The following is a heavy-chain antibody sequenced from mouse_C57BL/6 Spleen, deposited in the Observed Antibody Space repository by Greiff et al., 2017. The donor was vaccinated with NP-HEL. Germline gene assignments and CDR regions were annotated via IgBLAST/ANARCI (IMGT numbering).Heavy chain of an antibody. Sequence: QVQLQQPGAELVRPGTSVKLSCKASGYTFTSYWMHWVKQRPGQGLEWIGVIDPSDSYTNYNQKFKGKATLTVDTSSSTAYMQLSSLTSEDSAVYYCASYVNYAMDYWGQGTSVTVSS. J-gene: IGHJ4*01. V-gene: IGHV1-59*01. CDR2: IDPSDSYT. CDR3: ASYVNYAMDY. CDR1: GYTFTSYW. D-gene: IGHD2-12*01.